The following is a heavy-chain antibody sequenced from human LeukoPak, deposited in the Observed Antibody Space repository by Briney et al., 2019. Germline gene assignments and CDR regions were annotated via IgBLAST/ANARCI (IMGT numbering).Heavy chain of an antibody. Sequence: SETLSLTCTVSGGSLTSYYWSWIRQSAGKGLEWIGRIYITGSTTYNPSLKSRVTMSLDTSKNQFSLKLSSVTAADTAVYYCARDGRFPPEPLPRYFDYWGQGTLVTVSS. CDR2: IYITGST. CDR1: GGSLTSYY. V-gene: IGHV4-4*07. CDR3: ARDGRFPPEPLPRYFDY. D-gene: IGHD1-14*01. J-gene: IGHJ4*02.